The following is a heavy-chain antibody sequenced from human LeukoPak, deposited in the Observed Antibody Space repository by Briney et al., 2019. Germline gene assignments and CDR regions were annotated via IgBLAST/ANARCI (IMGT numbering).Heavy chain of an antibody. CDR1: GGSISSYY. CDR3: ARSGLWFGEYAFDI. J-gene: IGHJ3*02. Sequence: PSETLSLTCTVSGGSISSYYWSWIRQPPGKGLEWIGYIYYSGSTNYNLSLKSRVTISVDTSKNQFSLKLSSVTAADTAVYYCARSGLWFGEYAFDIWGQGTMVTVSS. V-gene: IGHV4-59*01. CDR2: IYYSGST. D-gene: IGHD3-10*01.